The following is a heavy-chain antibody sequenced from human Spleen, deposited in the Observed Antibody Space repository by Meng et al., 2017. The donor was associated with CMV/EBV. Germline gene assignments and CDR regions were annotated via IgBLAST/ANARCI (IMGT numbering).Heavy chain of an antibody. CDR2: IRSKVQNYAT. CDR3: TTFLSEAVDL. Sequence: GESLKISCAASGVNFTISSIHWVRQAPGKGLEWVGRIRSKVQNYATGYSASVDGRFTVYRDDSKNMAYLQMDRLKTEDTALYYCTTFLSEAVDLWGQGTMVTVSS. V-gene: IGHV3-73*01. D-gene: IGHD3-3*01. CDR1: GVNFTISS. J-gene: IGHJ3*01.